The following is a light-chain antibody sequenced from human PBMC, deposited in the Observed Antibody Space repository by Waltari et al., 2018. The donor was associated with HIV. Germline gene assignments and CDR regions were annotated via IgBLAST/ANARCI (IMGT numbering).Light chain of an antibody. Sequence: DIQLTQSPSSLSASIGDRVTITCRASQNIGTYLHWYQEIPGKGSRLLIYAATTLPSGVPTRFTGGGSGTEFTLTISSLQPEDFAVYYCQQSYILFSFGPGTKVDIK. CDR2: AAT. CDR1: QNIGTY. CDR3: QQSYILFS. V-gene: IGKV1-39*01. J-gene: IGKJ3*01.